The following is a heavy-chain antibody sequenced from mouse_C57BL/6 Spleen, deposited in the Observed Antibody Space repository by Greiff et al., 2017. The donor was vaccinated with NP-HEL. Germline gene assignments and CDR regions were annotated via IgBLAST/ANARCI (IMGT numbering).Heavy chain of an antibody. CDR2: ISYSGST. CDR1: GYSITSGYD. D-gene: IGHD6-1*01. CDR3: ARASAPVVGYFDV. V-gene: IGHV3-1*01. Sequence: EVKLVESGPGMVKPSQSLSLSCTVTGYSITSGYDWHWIRHFPGNKLEWMGYISYSGSTNYNPSLKSRIPITHDTSKNHFFLKLHSVTTEDTATYYCARASAPVVGYFDVWGTGTPVTVSS. J-gene: IGHJ1*03.